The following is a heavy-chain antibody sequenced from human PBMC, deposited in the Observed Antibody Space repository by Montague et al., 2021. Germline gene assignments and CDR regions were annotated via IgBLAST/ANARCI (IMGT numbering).Heavy chain of an antibody. Sequence: ETLSLTCTVSRSLINSDYYWGWIRQPPGKGLEWMGSVSHGGRTYYKPSLKSRVTISVYTSNNHFSLKLSSVTAADTAMYYCARERDRYYYMDIWGKGTTITVSS. CDR3: ARERDRYYYMDI. CDR1: RSLINSDYY. V-gene: IGHV4-38-2*02. J-gene: IGHJ6*03. CDR2: VSHGGRT.